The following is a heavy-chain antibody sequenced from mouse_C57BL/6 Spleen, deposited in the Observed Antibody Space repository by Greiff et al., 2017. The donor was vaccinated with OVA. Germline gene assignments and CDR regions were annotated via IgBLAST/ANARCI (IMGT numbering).Heavy chain of an antibody. J-gene: IGHJ4*01. CDR3: AKIYFYYAMDY. V-gene: IGHV1-54*01. CDR2: INPGSGGT. CDR1: GYAFTNYL. D-gene: IGHD2-1*01. Sequence: QVQLQQSGAGLVRPGTSVKVSCKASGYAFTNYLIEWVKQRPGQGLEWIGVINPGSGGTNSNEKFKGKATLTADKSSSTAYMQLSSLTSEDSAVYFCAKIYFYYAMDYWGQGTSVTVSS.